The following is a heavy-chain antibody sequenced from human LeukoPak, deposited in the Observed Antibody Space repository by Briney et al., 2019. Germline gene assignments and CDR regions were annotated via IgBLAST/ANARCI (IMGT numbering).Heavy chain of an antibody. CDR1: GYTFTSYD. Sequence: ASVKVSRKASGYTFTSYDINWVRQATGQGLEWMGWMNPNSGNTGYAQKFQGRVTMTRNTSISTAYMELSSLRSEDTAVYYCARGIYHYYGSGSYGDWLDPWGQGTLVTVSS. V-gene: IGHV1-8*01. CDR3: ARGIYHYYGSGSYGDWLDP. CDR2: MNPNSGNT. D-gene: IGHD3-10*01. J-gene: IGHJ5*02.